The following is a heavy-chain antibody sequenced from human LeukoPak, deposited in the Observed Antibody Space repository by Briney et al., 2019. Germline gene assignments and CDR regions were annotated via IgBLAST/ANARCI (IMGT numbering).Heavy chain of an antibody. CDR1: GYTFTSYA. Sequence: ASVKVSCKASGYTFTSYAMNWVRQAPGQGLEWTGWINANTGNPTYAQGFTGRFVFSLDTSVSTAYLQISSLKAEDTAVYYCAKGGRAGGSITLIRGVRNYYYYMDVWGTGTTVTISS. D-gene: IGHD3-10*01. J-gene: IGHJ6*03. CDR2: INANTGNP. V-gene: IGHV7-4-1*02. CDR3: AKGGRAGGSITLIRGVRNYYYYMDV.